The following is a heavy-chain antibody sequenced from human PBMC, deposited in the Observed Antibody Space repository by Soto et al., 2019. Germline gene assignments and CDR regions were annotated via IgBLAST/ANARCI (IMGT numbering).Heavy chain of an antibody. Sequence: QVQLVQSGPEVREPGASVKVSCRTSGYTFTTYGINWVRQAPGQGLEWMGWISTYAGDTKVAQTMQGRVTLTAETSTNTAYMEVRSLTSDDMAVYYCARRARHNYNHADYWGQGTLVTVSS. CDR3: ARRARHNYNHADY. CDR1: GYTFTTYG. D-gene: IGHD4-4*01. CDR2: ISTYAGDT. J-gene: IGHJ4*02. V-gene: IGHV1-18*03.